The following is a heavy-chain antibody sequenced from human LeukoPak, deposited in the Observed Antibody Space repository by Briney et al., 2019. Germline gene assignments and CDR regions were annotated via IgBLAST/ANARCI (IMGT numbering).Heavy chain of an antibody. Sequence: GGSLRLSCAASGFTFSSYAMHWVRQAPGKGLEWVAVISYDGSNKYYADSVKGRFTISRDNSKNTLYLQMNSLRAEDTAVYYCARDSPLRWFDYWGQGTLVTVSS. CDR1: GFTFSSYA. CDR3: ARDSPLRWFDY. CDR2: ISYDGSNK. D-gene: IGHD3-3*01. V-gene: IGHV3-30-3*01. J-gene: IGHJ4*02.